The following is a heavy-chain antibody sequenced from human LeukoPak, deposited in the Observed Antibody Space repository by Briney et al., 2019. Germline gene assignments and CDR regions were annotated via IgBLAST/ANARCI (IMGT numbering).Heavy chain of an antibody. V-gene: IGHV4-34*01. D-gene: IGHD5-18*01. CDR1: GESFSGYY. CDR3: ARGRKYTSGYRVTELGSGYSDF. J-gene: IGHJ4*02. CDR2: TNHSGST. Sequence: SETLSLICAVYGESFSGYYWSWIRQPPGKGLEWIGETNHSGSTNYNPSLKSRVTISVDTSKNQFSLKLSSVTAADTAVYYCARGRKYTSGYRVTELGSGYSDFWGQGTLVTVSS.